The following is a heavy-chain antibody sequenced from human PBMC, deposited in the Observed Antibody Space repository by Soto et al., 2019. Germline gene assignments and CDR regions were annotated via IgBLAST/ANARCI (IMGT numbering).Heavy chain of an antibody. V-gene: IGHV3-30*18. CDR2: ISYDGSNK. Sequence: QVQLVESGGGVVQPGRSLRLSCAASGFTFSSYGMHWVRQAPGKGLEWVAVISYDGSNKYYADSVKGRFTISRDNSKNTLYLQMNSLRAEDTAVYYCAKELRVTKDYYYYGMDVWGQGTTVTVSS. CDR1: GFTFSSYG. CDR3: AKELRVTKDYYYYGMDV. J-gene: IGHJ6*02. D-gene: IGHD4-17*01.